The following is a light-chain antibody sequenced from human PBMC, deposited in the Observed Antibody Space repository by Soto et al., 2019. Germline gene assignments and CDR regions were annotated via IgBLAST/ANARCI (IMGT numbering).Light chain of an antibody. Sequence: EIVLTQSPGTLSLSPGERATLSCRASQSVSNTYLAWFQQKPGQAPRLLIYGASSRATGIPDRFSGSGSGTDFTPTISRLEPEDSAVYYCQQYGSSFTFGPGTKVEIK. CDR2: GAS. CDR3: QQYGSSFT. V-gene: IGKV3-20*01. CDR1: QSVSNTY. J-gene: IGKJ3*01.